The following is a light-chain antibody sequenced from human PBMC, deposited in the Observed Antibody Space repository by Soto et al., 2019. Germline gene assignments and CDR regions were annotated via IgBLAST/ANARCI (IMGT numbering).Light chain of an antibody. CDR2: WAS. CDR1: QSVLYSSNNMNY. CDR3: QQYYSTPWT. Sequence: DVVLTQSPDSLAVSLGERATINCKSSQSVLYSSNNMNYLDWYQQKAGQPSMLLIYWASTRESGVPDRFGGSGSGTEFPLTISSLQSEDVAVYYCQQYYSTPWTFGQETKVEIK. V-gene: IGKV4-1*01. J-gene: IGKJ1*01.